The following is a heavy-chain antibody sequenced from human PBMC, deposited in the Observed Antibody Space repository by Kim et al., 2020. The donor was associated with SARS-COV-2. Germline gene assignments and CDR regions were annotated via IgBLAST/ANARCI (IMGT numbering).Heavy chain of an antibody. D-gene: IGHD6-19*01. CDR1: GASASTYY. Sequence: SETLSLTCTVSGASASTYYWTWIRQPPGKGLEWIGYLRYSGSTNHNPSLKSRITMSVDTSKNQFSLQLTSVTAADTAVYYCAGVAGTGHLDLWGRGTLVTVSS. CDR3: AGVAGTGHLDL. V-gene: IGHV4-59*02. J-gene: IGHJ2*01. CDR2: LRYSGST.